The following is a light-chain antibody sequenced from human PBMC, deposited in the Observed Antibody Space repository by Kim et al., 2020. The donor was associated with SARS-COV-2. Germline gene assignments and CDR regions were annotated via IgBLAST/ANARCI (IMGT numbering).Light chain of an antibody. CDR2: GAS. J-gene: IGKJ1*01. CDR3: LQYDRWPRT. Sequence: ASPGERASLSCKASQSVRTNLAWDQQKPGQAPRLLISGASDRATGIPARFSGGGSGTDFTLNISSLQSEDFGVYYCLQYDRWPRTFGQGTKVDIQ. V-gene: IGKV3D-15*01. CDR1: QSVRTN.